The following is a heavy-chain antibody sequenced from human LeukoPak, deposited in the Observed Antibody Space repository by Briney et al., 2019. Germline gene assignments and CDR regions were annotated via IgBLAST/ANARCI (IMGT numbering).Heavy chain of an antibody. J-gene: IGHJ3*02. CDR1: GYTFTGYY. D-gene: IGHD3-3*01. V-gene: IGHV1-2*06. CDR3: ARGGRFWSGYYLTDAFDI. CDR2: INPNSGGT. Sequence: ASVKVSCKASGYTFTGYYMHWVRQAPGQGLEWMGRINPNSGGTNYAQKFQGRVTMTRDTSISTAYMELSRLRSDDTAVYYCARGGRFWSGYYLTDAFDIWGQGTIVTVSS.